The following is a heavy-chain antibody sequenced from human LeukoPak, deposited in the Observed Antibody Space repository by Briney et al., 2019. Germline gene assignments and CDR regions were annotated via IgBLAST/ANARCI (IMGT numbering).Heavy chain of an antibody. CDR2: VYPGDSDT. CDR1: GYTFTSYW. CDR3: ARLVKKRLYYMDV. Sequence: GESLKISCKGSGYTFTSYWIGWVRQMPGKGLEWMGIVYPGDSDTRYSPSFQGQVTISADKSINTAYLQWSSLKASDSAMYYCARLVKKRLYYMDVWGKGTTVTVSS. V-gene: IGHV5-51*01. J-gene: IGHJ6*03. D-gene: IGHD4-23*01.